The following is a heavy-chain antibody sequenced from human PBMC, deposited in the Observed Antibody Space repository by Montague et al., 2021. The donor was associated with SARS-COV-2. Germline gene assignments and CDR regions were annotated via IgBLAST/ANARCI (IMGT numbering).Heavy chain of an antibody. Sequence: SETLSLTCTVSGASVRTYYWSWIRQSAGKKLEWMGRLYTSGSTYYNPSFKSRVTMSLDTSKNLFSLNLSSMTAADTAVYYCARDGADYSFAYYHEMDVWGQRIAVTVSS. J-gene: IGHJ6*02. V-gene: IGHV4-4*07. CDR3: ARDGADYSFAYYHEMDV. D-gene: IGHD5-12*01. CDR2: LYTSGST. CDR1: GASVRTYY.